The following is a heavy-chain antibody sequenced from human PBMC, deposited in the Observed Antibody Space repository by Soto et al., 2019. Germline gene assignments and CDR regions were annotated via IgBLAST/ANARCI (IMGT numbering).Heavy chain of an antibody. V-gene: IGHV1-18*01. D-gene: IGHD6-13*01. J-gene: IGHJ4*02. CDR2: ISAYNGNT. Sequence: GASMKVSCKASGYTFTSYGISWVRQAPGQGLEWMGWISAYNGNTNYAQKLQGRVTMTTDTSTSTAYMELRSLRSDDTAVYYCARFLVEQQLVLELNYWGQGTLVTVSS. CDR1: GYTFTSYG. CDR3: ARFLVEQQLVLELNY.